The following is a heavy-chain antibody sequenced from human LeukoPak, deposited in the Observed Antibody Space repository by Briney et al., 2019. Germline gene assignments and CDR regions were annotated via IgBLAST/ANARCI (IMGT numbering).Heavy chain of an antibody. CDR2: ISGSGGST. J-gene: IGHJ4*02. Sequence: GGSLRLSCAASGFTFSSYAMSWVRQAPGKGLEWVSAISGSGGSTYYADSVKGRFTISRDKSKNTLYLQMNTLRAEDTAVYFCAGGNSWPGLSYWGQGTLLTVSS. CDR1: GFTFSSYA. D-gene: IGHD6-13*01. V-gene: IGHV3-23*01. CDR3: AGGNSWPGLSY.